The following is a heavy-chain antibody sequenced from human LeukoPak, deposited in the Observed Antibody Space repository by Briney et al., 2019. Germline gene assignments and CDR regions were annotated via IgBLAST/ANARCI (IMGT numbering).Heavy chain of an antibody. J-gene: IGHJ4*02. V-gene: IGHV3-48*01. D-gene: IGHD6-19*01. CDR3: ARDQEAGDFDY. CDR1: GLTFSSYG. CDR2: ISSSSSTI. Sequence: GGSLRLSCAASGLTFSSYGMNWVRQAPGKGLEWVSYISSSSSTIYYADSVKGRFTISRDNAKNSLYLQMNSLRAEDTAVYYCARDQEAGDFDYWGQGTLVTVSS.